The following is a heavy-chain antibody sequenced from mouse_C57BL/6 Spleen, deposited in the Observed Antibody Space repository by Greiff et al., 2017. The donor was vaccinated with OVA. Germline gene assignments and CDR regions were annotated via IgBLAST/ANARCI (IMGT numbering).Heavy chain of an antibody. Sequence: EVQRVESGGGLVQPKGSLKLSCAASGFSFNTYAMNWVRQAPGKGLEWVARIRSKSNNYATYYADSVKDRFTISRDDSESMLYLQMNNLKTEDTAMYYCVRHAEGYYGNVGYFDYWGQGTTLTVSS. CDR2: IRSKSNNYAT. D-gene: IGHD2-1*01. CDR1: GFSFNTYA. CDR3: VRHAEGYYGNVGYFDY. J-gene: IGHJ2*01. V-gene: IGHV10-1*01.